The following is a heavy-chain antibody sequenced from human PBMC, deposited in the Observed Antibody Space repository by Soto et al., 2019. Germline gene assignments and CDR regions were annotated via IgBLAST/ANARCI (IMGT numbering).Heavy chain of an antibody. CDR2: IYYSGST. Sequence: QLQLQESGPGLVKPSETLSLTCTVSGGSISSSSYYWGWIRQPPGKGLEWIGSIYYSGSTYYNPSLKSRVTIPVDTSKNQFSLKLSSVTAADTAVYYCARKSGSSYYYYGMDVWGQGTTVTVSS. CDR3: ARKSGSSYYYYGMDV. D-gene: IGHD6-6*01. J-gene: IGHJ6*02. V-gene: IGHV4-39*01. CDR1: GGSISSSSYY.